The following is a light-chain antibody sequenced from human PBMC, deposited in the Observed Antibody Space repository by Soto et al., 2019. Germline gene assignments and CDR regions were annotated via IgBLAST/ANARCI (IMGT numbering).Light chain of an antibody. V-gene: IGLV4-60*03. CDR3: ETWDSNTRV. CDR2: VEGSGSY. J-gene: IGLJ2*01. CDR1: SGHSSSI. Sequence: QPVLTQPSSASASLGSSVKLTCTMSSGHSSSIIAWHQQQPGKAPRYLMKVEGSGSYNRGSGVPDRFSGSSSGADRYLTISNLRSEDEADYYCETWDSNTRVFGGGTQLTVL.